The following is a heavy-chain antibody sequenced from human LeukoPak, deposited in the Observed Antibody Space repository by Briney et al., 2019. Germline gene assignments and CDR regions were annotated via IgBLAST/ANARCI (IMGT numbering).Heavy chain of an antibody. CDR1: GYTFTSFH. D-gene: IGHD2-2*01. Sequence: SVKVSCKASGYTFTSFHMHWVRQAPGQGLEWMGGIIPIFGTANYAQKFQGRVTITADESTSTAYMELSSLRSEDTAVYYCARAPPYCSSTSCYPHYFDYWGQGTLVTVSS. CDR3: ARAPPYCSSTSCYPHYFDY. CDR2: IIPIFGTA. V-gene: IGHV1-69*13. J-gene: IGHJ4*02.